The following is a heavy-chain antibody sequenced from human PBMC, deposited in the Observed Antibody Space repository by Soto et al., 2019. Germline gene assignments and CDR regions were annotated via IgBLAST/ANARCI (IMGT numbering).Heavy chain of an antibody. CDR3: ATQISLSDDS. J-gene: IGHJ4*02. CDR1: GYSFTSYW. CDR2: IDPSDSYT. Sequence: GESLKISCKGSGYSFTSYWISWVRQMPGKGLEWMGRIDPSDSYTNYSPSFQGHVTISADKSITTAYLQWSSLKASDTAMYYCATQISLSDDSWGQGTQVTVSS. V-gene: IGHV5-10-1*01.